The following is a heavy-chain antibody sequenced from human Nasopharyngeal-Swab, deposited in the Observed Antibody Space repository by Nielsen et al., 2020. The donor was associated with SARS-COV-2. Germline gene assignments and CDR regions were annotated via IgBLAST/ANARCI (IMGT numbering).Heavy chain of an antibody. D-gene: IGHD4/OR15-4a*01. J-gene: IGHJ4*02. CDR1: GFTFSNAW. Sequence: GESLKISCAASGFTFSNAWMDWVRQAPGKGLEWVAVISYDGSNEYYGDSVKGRFTISRDNSKNTLYLQMNSLRVDDTAVYYCAKDVHADYGGIDYWGQGILVTVSS. V-gene: IGHV3-30*18. CDR2: ISYDGSNE. CDR3: AKDVHADYGGIDY.